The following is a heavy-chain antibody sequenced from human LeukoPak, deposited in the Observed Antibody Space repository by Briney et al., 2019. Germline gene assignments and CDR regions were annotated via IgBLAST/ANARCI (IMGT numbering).Heavy chain of an antibody. J-gene: IGHJ3*02. Sequence: PGGSLRLSCAAAGFTFSNYWMHWVRQGPGKGLVWVSRIRSDGSSARYADSVKGRFTISRDNAKNTLYLHMNSLRAEDTAVYYCARGGSPPEALGDTFDIWGQGAMVTVSS. CDR1: GFTFSNYW. CDR3: ARGGSPPEALGDTFDI. V-gene: IGHV3-74*01. D-gene: IGHD1-26*01. CDR2: IRSDGSSA.